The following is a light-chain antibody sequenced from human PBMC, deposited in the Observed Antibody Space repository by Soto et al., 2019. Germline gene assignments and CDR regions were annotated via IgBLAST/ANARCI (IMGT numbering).Light chain of an antibody. V-gene: IGKV1-5*01. CDR2: DAS. CDR3: QQYETYPYT. J-gene: IGKJ2*01. CDR1: QSISSW. Sequence: DIQMTQSPTTLSASVGVRVTITCRASQSISSWLAWYQQKPGKAPKLLIFDASSLESGVPSRFSGSGSGTEFTLTISSLQPDDFGTFYCQQYETYPYTFGQGTKLE.